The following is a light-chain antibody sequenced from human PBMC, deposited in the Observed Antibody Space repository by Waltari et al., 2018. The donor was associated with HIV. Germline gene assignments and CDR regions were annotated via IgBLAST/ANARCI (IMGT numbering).Light chain of an antibody. CDR1: NIGGES. Sequence: SFVLTQSPSMSVAPGETARIACGGNNIGGESVHWYQQKPGQAPVLVMYDDSDRPSGIPERFSGSNSNNTATLTISRVEAGDEADYYCQLWDSRGNHVVFGGGTKLTVL. CDR3: QLWDSRGNHVV. CDR2: DDS. V-gene: IGLV3-21*04. J-gene: IGLJ2*01.